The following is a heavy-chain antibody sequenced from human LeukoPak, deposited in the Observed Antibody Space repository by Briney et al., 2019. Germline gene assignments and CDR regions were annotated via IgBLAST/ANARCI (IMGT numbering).Heavy chain of an antibody. Sequence: GGSLRLSCEASGFIFSSYGMHWVRQAPGKGLEWVAFIQFDGNDEFYADSVKGRFTISRDNSKNTLFLQMNSLRVEDSSVYYCAQDQKLQPFHYWGQGTLVTVSS. CDR1: GFIFSSYG. CDR2: IQFDGNDE. D-gene: IGHD2-15*01. V-gene: IGHV3-30*02. CDR3: AQDQKLQPFHY. J-gene: IGHJ4*02.